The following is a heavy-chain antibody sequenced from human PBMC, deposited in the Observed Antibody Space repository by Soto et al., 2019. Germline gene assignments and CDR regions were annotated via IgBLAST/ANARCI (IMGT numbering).Heavy chain of an antibody. CDR2: IYHTGST. J-gene: IGHJ4*02. CDR3: ARATGTLRSRNCDY. V-gene: IGHV4-31*03. D-gene: IGHD1-1*01. CDR1: VGSISTVAHY. Sequence: TLCLTCFLSVGSISTVAHYWTWIRQPPGKGLEWIGSIYHTGSTYYSKSLRSRLTMSVDTSKSQFSLRLSSVTAADTAVYYCARATGTLRSRNCDYWGQGSLVTVSS.